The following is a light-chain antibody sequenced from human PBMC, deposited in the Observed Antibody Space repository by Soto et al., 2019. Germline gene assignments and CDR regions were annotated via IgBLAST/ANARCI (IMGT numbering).Light chain of an antibody. CDR3: QQLNSYPRT. J-gene: IGKJ1*01. Sequence: DSQWTQSPSCLSASVGDRVTSTCRASQGISSYLAWYQQKPGKAPKLLIYAASTLQSGVPSRFSGSGSGTEFTLTISSLQPEDFATYYCQQLNSYPRTFGQGTKGDIK. V-gene: IGKV1-9*01. CDR2: AAS. CDR1: QGISSY.